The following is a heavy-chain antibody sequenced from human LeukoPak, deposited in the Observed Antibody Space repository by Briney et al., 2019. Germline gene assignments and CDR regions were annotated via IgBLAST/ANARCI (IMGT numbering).Heavy chain of an antibody. Sequence: GGSLRLSCAASGFTFSSSGMHWVRQAPGRGLEWVAVISSDGNSNYYTEAVKGRFTISRDNSKSTLYLQMNSLRGEDSAVYYCARKRLADLGDDTSFGGTPFDSWGQGTLVIVSS. V-gene: IGHV3-30*03. D-gene: IGHD3-16*01. J-gene: IGHJ4*02. CDR3: ARKRLADLGDDTSFGGTPFDS. CDR2: ISSDGNSN. CDR1: GFTFSSSG.